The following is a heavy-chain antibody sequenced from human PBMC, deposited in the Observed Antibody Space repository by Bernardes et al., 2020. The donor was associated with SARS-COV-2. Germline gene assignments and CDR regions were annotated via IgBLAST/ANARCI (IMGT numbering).Heavy chain of an antibody. CDR3: ARGTYGISNTCLTAGFDP. Sequence: GGSLRLSCSASGFSAYPMSWLRQTRVKGLAWVSIISRSGGSTYSADSVQGRFTISRENAENSLYLQMNSLTAGDTAVYYCARGTYGISNTCLTAGFDPWGKRTLVTVSP. CDR1: GFSAYP. CDR2: ISRSGGST. J-gene: IGHJ5*02. D-gene: IGHD2-2*01. V-gene: IGHV3-23*01.